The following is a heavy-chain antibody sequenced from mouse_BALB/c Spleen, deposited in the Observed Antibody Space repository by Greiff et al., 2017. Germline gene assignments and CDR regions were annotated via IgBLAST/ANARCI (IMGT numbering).Heavy chain of an antibody. CDR2: ISSGGSYT. J-gene: IGHJ2*01. V-gene: IGHV5-9-3*01. Sequence: EVKLMESGGGLVKPGGSLKLSCAASGFTFSSYAMSWVRQTPEKRLEWVATISSGGSYTYYPDSVKGRFTISRDNAKNTLYLQMSSLRSEDTAMYYCARHGSGTNFDYWGQGTTLTVSS. D-gene: IGHD4-1*01. CDR3: ARHGSGTNFDY. CDR1: GFTFSSYA.